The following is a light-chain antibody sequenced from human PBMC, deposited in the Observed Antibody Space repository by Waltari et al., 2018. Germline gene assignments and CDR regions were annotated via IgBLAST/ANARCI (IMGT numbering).Light chain of an antibody. J-gene: IGLJ2*01. Sequence: QSALTQPAAVSGSPGQSITISCTGTSSDVGAYDFVSWYQQHPGKAPKILIYEVTKRPAAISNLFSGSKSGNTASLTISGLQAEDEADYHCSSYAGTTLNVVFGGGTKLTVL. CDR2: EVT. CDR3: SSYAGTTLNVV. V-gene: IGLV2-14*03. CDR1: SSDVGAYDF.